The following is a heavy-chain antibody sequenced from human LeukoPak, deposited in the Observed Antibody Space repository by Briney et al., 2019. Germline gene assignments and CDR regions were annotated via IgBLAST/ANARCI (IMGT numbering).Heavy chain of an antibody. CDR3: ARRDLFWFDP. V-gene: IGHV4-34*01. CDR2: INHSGST. D-gene: IGHD3-3*01. Sequence: SETLSLTCAVYGGSFSGYYWSWIRQPPGKGLEWIGEINHSGSTNYNPSLKSRVTISVDTSKNQFSLKLSSVTAADTAVYYCARRDLFWFDPWGQGTLVTVSS. J-gene: IGHJ5*02. CDR1: GGSFSGYY.